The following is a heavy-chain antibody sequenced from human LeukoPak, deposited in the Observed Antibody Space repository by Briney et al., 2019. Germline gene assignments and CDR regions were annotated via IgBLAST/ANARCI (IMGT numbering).Heavy chain of an antibody. CDR1: GFTFSSYA. CDR2: ISSSGSTI. CDR3: ARDQGGATGDSDY. D-gene: IGHD1-26*01. V-gene: IGHV3-48*03. Sequence: GGSLRLSCAASGFTFSSYAMNWVRQAPGKGLEWVSYISSSGSTIYYADSVKGRFTISRDNAKNSLYLQMNSLRAEDTAVYYCARDQGGATGDSDYWGQGTLVTVSS. J-gene: IGHJ4*02.